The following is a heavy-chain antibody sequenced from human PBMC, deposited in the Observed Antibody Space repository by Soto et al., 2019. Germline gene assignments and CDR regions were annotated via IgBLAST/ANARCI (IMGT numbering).Heavy chain of an antibody. D-gene: IGHD3-9*01. J-gene: IGHJ4*02. CDR3: AKGGGGDILTGYYPKVDY. CDR2: ISGSGGST. V-gene: IGHV3-23*01. CDR1: GFTFSSYA. Sequence: GGSLRLSCAASGFTFSSYAMSWVRQAPGKGLEWVSAISGSGGSTYYADSVKGRFTISRDNSKNTLYLQMNSLRAEDTAVYYCAKGGGGDILTGYYPKVDYCGQGTLVTVDS.